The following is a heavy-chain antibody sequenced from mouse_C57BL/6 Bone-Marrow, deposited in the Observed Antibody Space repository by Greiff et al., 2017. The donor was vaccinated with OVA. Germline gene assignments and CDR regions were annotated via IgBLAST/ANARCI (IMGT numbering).Heavy chain of an antibody. J-gene: IGHJ4*01. CDR2: IHPNSGST. CDR3: AREYYYSSSYHYDMDY. V-gene: IGHV1-64*01. CDR1: GYTFTSYW. Sequence: QVQLQQPGAELVKPGASVKLSCKASGYTFTSYWMHWVKQRPGQGLEWIGMIHPNSGSTNYNEKFKSKATLTVDKSSSTAYMQLSSLTSEDSAVYYFAREYYYSSSYHYDMDYWGQGTSVTVSS. D-gene: IGHD1-1*01.